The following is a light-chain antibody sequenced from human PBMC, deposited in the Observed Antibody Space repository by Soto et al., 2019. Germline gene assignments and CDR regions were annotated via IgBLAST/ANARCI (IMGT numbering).Light chain of an antibody. CDR3: SSYSGTNNYV. Sequence: QSVLAQPPSASGSPGQSVTISCTGTSSDVGGYNFVSWYQQHPGKAPKLIIYEVTKRPSGVPDRFSGSKSGNTASLTVSELQAEDEADYYCSSYSGTNNYVFGTGTKVTVL. CDR1: SSDVGGYNF. V-gene: IGLV2-8*01. J-gene: IGLJ1*01. CDR2: EVT.